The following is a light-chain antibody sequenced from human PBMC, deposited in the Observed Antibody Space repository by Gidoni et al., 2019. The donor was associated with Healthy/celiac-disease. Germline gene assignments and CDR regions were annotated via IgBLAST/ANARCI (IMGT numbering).Light chain of an antibody. V-gene: IGKV3-15*01. CDR3: QQYNNWPPEGS. CDR1: QSVSSN. Sequence: EIVMTQSPATLSVSPGERATLSCRASQSVSSNLAWYQQKPGQAPRLLIYGASTRATGIPARFSGSGSGTEFTLTISSLQSEDVAVYYCQQYNNWPPEGSFGQXTKLEIK. J-gene: IGKJ2*04. CDR2: GAS.